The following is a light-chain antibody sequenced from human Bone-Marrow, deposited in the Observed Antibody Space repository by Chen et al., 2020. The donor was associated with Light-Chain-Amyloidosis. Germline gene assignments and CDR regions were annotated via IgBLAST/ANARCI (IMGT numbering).Light chain of an antibody. Sequence: SYELPQPPSVSVSPGQTARITCSGDALPKQYAYWYQQKPGQAPVLVIYKDSERPSGIPERSSGSSSGTTVTLTISGVQAEDEADYYCQSADSSGTYVVFGGGTKLTVL. CDR3: QSADSSGTYVV. V-gene: IGLV3-25*03. J-gene: IGLJ2*01. CDR1: ALPKQY. CDR2: KDS.